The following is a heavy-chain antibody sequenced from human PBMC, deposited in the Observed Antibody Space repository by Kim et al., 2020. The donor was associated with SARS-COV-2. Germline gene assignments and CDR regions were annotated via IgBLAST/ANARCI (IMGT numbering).Heavy chain of an antibody. CDR3: AKSYREDPFGVVIGYVYGGGV. CDR1: GFSFSDYG. D-gene: IGHD3-3*01. CDR2: ISQDGRKE. Sequence: GGSLRLSCAASGFSFSDYGMYWVRQAPGKGLEWVALISQDGRKEYYAASVKGRFTISRDNFRNTVSLQMNSLKTEDSAVFYCAKSYREDPFGVVIGYVYGGGVGRRGTTDTV. J-gene: IGHJ6*03. V-gene: IGHV3-30*18.